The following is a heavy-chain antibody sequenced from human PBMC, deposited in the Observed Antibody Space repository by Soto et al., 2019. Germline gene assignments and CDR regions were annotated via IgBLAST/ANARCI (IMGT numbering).Heavy chain of an antibody. Sequence: LRLSCVASRFSFSSYGMSWVRQAAGKGLEWVSRVSLTGDRTNYAGSVKGRFTVSRDNFKNTLYLEMDSLRPEDTAIYYCARGGGYCTPTSCAIDSWGRGTPVTVSS. J-gene: IGHJ4*02. CDR3: ARGGGYCTPTSCAIDS. V-gene: IGHV3-23*01. D-gene: IGHD2-8*01. CDR2: VSLTGDRT. CDR1: RFSFSSYG.